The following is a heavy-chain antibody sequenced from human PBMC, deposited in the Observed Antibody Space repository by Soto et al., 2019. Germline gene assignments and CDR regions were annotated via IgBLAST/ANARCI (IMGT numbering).Heavy chain of an antibody. CDR3: ARGGDGSSGWYAQYYYYGMDV. D-gene: IGHD6-19*01. CDR1: GYTFTSYD. CDR2: MNPNSGNT. V-gene: IGHV1-8*01. J-gene: IGHJ6*02. Sequence: QVQLVQSGAEVKKPGASVKVSCKASGYTFTSYDINWVRQATGQGLEWMGWMNPNSGNTGYAQKFPGRVTRARNTSISTAYMELSSLRAEDTAVYYCARGGDGSSGWYAQYYYYGMDVWGQGTTVTVSS.